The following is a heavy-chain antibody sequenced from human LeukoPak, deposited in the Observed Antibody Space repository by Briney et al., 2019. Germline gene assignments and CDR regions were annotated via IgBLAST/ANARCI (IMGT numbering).Heavy chain of an antibody. J-gene: IGHJ4*02. V-gene: IGHV3-53*01. Sequence: QPGGSLRLSCAASGFTVSSNYMSWVRQAPGKGLEWVSVIYSSGSTYYADSVKGRFTISRDNSKNTLYLQMNSLRAEDTAVYYCARVLVGAADYWGQGTLVTVSS. CDR2: IYSSGST. CDR1: GFTVSSNY. D-gene: IGHD1-26*01. CDR3: ARVLVGAADY.